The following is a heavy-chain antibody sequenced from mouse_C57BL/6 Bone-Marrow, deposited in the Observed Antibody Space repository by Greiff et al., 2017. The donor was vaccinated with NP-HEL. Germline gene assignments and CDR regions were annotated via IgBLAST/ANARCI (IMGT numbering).Heavy chain of an antibody. D-gene: IGHD1-1*01. CDR3: ARTNCNYYGSSFDY. J-gene: IGHJ4*01. CDR1: GYTFTSYW. Sequence: QVQLQQPGAELVKPGASVKLSCKASGYTFTSYWMQWVKQRPGQGLEWIGVIDPSDSYTNYNQKFKGKATLTVDTSSSTAYMQLSSLTSEDSAVDYCARTNCNYYGSSFDYWGQGTSVTVSS. CDR2: IDPSDSYT. V-gene: IGHV1-50*01.